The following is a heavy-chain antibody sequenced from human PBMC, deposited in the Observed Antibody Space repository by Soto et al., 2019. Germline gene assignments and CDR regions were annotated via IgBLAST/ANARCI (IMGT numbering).Heavy chain of an antibody. CDR2: IGGSGGST. Sequence: GGSLRLSCAASGFTFSSYAMSWVRQAPGKGLEWVSAIGGSGGSTYYADTVKGRFTISRDNSKNTLYLQMNSLRAEDTAVYYCAKDLLYSSSHYWGQGTLVTVSS. V-gene: IGHV3-23*01. J-gene: IGHJ4*02. CDR3: AKDLLYSSSHY. CDR1: GFTFSSYA. D-gene: IGHD6-6*01.